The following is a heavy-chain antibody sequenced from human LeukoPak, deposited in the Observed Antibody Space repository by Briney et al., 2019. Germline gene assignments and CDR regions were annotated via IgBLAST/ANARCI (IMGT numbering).Heavy chain of an antibody. D-gene: IGHD6-19*01. CDR1: GFTFDDYA. V-gene: IGHV3-9*01. Sequence: GGSLRLSCAASGFTFDDYAMHWVRQAPGKGLEWVSGISWNSGSIGYADSVKGRFTVSRDNAKNSLYLQMNSLRAEDTALYYCAKAAYSSGGEVDYWGQGTLVTVSS. J-gene: IGHJ4*02. CDR3: AKAAYSSGGEVDY. CDR2: ISWNSGSI.